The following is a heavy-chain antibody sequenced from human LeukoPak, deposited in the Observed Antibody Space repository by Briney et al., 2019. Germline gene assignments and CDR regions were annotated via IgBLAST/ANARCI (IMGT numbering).Heavy chain of an antibody. D-gene: IGHD3-22*01. V-gene: IGHV3-48*03. J-gene: IGHJ4*02. CDR2: ISSSGSTI. CDR1: GFTFSSYE. Sequence: GGSLRLSCAASGFTFSSYEMNWVRQAPGKGLEWVSYISSSGSTIYYADSVKGRFTISRDNAKNSLYLQMNSLRAEDTAVYYCAREVITTHFDYWGQGTLVTVSS. CDR3: AREVITTHFDY.